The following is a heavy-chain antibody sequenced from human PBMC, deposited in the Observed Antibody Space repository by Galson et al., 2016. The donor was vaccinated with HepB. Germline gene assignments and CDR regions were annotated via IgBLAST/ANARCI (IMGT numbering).Heavy chain of an antibody. CDR3: AKERLVRRIFDH. CDR1: GFSFSDYA. J-gene: IGHJ4*02. CDR2: ITPSGTTA. V-gene: IGHV3-23*01. Sequence: SLRLSCAASGFSFSDYAMCWVRQAPGKGLEWVSSITPSGTTAFYADSVKGRFTISRDNSNNTLYLQMNGLRAEDTAVYYCAKERLVRRIFDHWGQGTLLTVSS. D-gene: IGHD1-1*01.